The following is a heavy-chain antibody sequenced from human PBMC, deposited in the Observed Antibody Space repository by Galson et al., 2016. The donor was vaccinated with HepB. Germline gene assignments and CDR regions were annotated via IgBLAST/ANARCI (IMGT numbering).Heavy chain of an antibody. D-gene: IGHD2-15*01. V-gene: IGHV3-9*01. CDR3: ARGTYYGGGRCDPGGSGFDY. CDR2: ISWYSGYI. CDR1: GFDFNKYD. J-gene: IGHJ4*02. Sequence: SLRLSCAASGFDFNKYDMQWVRRVPGKGLEWVSGISWYSGYIVYADSVRGRFTISRDNAENSLYLQMNSLRTDDTALYYCARGTYYGGGRCDPGGSGFDYWGQGVLVTVSS.